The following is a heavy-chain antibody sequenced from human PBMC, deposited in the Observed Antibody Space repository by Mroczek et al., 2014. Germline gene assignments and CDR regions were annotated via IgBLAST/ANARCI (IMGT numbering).Heavy chain of an antibody. J-gene: IGHJ4*02. CDR1: GGSFSGYY. V-gene: IGHV4-34*01. D-gene: IGHD2-15*01. CDR2: INHSGST. Sequence: QVQLQQWGAGLLKPSETLSLTCAVYGGSFSGYYWSWIRQPPGKGLEWIGEINHSGSTNYNPSLKSRVTISVDTSKNQFSLKLSSVTAADTAVYYCARGTVNSGSTRVGFDYWGQGTLGHRLL. CDR3: ARGTVNSGSTRVGFDY.